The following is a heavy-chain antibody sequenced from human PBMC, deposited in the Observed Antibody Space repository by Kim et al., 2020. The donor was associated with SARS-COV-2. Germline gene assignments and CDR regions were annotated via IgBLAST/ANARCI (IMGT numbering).Heavy chain of an antibody. CDR3: ARAQTMIVVVIGAFDI. J-gene: IGHJ3*02. Sequence: SDTLSLTCTVSGGSISSGGYYWSWIRQHPGKGLEWIGYIYYSGSTYYNPSLKSRVTISVDTSKNQFSLKLSSVTAADTAVYYCARAQTMIVVVIGAFDIWGRGTMVTVSS. CDR1: GGSISSGGYY. D-gene: IGHD3-22*01. V-gene: IGHV4-31*03. CDR2: IYYSGST.